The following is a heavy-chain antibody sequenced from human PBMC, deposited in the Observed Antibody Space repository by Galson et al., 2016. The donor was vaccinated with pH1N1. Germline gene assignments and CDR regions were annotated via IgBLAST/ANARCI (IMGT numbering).Heavy chain of an antibody. CDR1: GFTFTNFW. CDR3: VREYWSLYY. CDR2: IKEDGSHQ. J-gene: IGHJ4*02. D-gene: IGHD2-8*02. Sequence: SLRLSCAASGFTFTNFWMTWVRQAPGGGLEWVANIKEDGSHQNYVDSVKGRFTVSRDNAKNSLYLQMDSLGAEDTAVYYCVREYWSLYYWGQGTLVTVSS. V-gene: IGHV3-7*01.